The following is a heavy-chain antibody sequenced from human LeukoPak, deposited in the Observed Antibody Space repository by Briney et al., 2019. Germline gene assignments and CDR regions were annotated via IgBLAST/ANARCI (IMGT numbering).Heavy chain of an antibody. CDR3: ARGQPWFDP. J-gene: IGHJ5*02. D-gene: IGHD2-2*01. CDR2: INHSGST. Sequence: SETLSLTCTVSGGSISSSSYYWGWIRQPPGKGLEWIGEINHSGSTNYNPSLKSRVTISVDTSKNQFSLKLSSVTAADTAVYYCARGQPWFDPWGQGTLVTVSS. CDR1: GGSISSSSYY. V-gene: IGHV4-39*07.